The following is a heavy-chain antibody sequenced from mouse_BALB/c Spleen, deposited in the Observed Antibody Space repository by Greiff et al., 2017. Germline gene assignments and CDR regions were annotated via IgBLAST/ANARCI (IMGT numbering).Heavy chain of an antibody. V-gene: IGHV3-8*02. CDR1: GDSITSGY. D-gene: IGHD2-3*01. J-gene: IGHJ3*01. CDR2: ISYSGST. CDR3: ARLYDGYYVFAY. Sequence: EVKLQESGPSLVKPSQTLSLTCSVTGDSITSGYWNWIRKFPGNKLEYMGYISYSGSTYYNPSLKSRISITRDTSKNQYYLQLNSVTTEDTATYYCARLYDGYYVFAYWGQGTLVTVSA.